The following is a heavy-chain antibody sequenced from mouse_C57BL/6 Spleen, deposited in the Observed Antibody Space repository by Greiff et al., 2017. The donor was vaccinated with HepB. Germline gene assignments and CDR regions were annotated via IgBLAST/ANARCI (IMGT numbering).Heavy chain of an antibody. CDR1: GYAFTNYL. Sequence: QVQLQQSGAELVRPGTSVKVSCKASGYAFTNYLIEWVKQRPGQGLEWIGVINPGSGGTNYNEKFKGKATLTADKSSSTAYMQLSSLTSEDSAVYFCAREEDYYGSGFDVWGTGTTVTVSS. CDR3: AREEDYYGSGFDV. D-gene: IGHD1-1*01. CDR2: INPGSGGT. V-gene: IGHV1-54*01. J-gene: IGHJ1*03.